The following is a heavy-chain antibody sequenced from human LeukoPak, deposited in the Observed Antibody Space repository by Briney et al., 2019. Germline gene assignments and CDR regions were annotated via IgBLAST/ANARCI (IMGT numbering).Heavy chain of an antibody. D-gene: IGHD6-6*01. CDR1: GFTFSNYD. Sequence: PGGSLRLSCAASGFTFSNYDMHWVRQATGKGLEWVSVIGTTGDTYYPDSVKGRFTISRENAKNSLYLQMNSLRAGDTAVYYCARDLVEWGQGTLVTVSS. CDR3: ARDLVE. V-gene: IGHV3-13*01. J-gene: IGHJ4*02. CDR2: IGTTGDT.